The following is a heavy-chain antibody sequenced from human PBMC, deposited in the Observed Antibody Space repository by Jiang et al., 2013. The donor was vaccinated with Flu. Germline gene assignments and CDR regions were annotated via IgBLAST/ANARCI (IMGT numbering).Heavy chain of an antibody. V-gene: IGHV7-4-1*02. J-gene: IGHJ5*02. CDR3: ARVTQLPGLWFGESRQFDP. Sequence: QSGSELKKPEASVKVSCKASGYTFTSYAMNWVRQAPGQGLEWMGWINTNTGNPTYAQGFTGRFVFSLDTSVSTAYLQISSLKAEDTAVYYCARVTQLPGLWFGESRQFDPWGQGTLVTVSS. CDR2: INTNTGNP. D-gene: IGHD3-10*01. CDR1: GYTFTSYA.